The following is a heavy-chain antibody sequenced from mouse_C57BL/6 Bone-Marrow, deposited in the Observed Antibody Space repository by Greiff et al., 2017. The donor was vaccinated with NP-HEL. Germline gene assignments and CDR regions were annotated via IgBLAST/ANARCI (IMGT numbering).Heavy chain of an antibody. J-gene: IGHJ3*01. CDR1: GFTFSSYT. CDR3: ARGVLWFAY. CDR2: ISGGGGNT. V-gene: IGHV5-9*01. D-gene: IGHD2-14*01. Sequence: EVKVVESGGGLVKPGGSLKLSCAASGFTFSSYTMSWVRQTPEKRLEWVATISGGGGNTYFPDSVKGRFTISRDNAKNTLYLQMSSLRSEDTALYYCARGVLWFAYWGQGTLGTVSA.